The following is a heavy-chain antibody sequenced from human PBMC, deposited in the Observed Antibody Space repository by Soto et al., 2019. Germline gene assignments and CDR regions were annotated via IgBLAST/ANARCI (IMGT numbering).Heavy chain of an antibody. Sequence: SETLSLTCTVSGGSISSSSNYWGWIRQPPGKGLEWIGSIYYSGSTYYNPSLKSRVTISVDTSKNQFSLKLSSVTAADTAVYYCARHEGAPFPLLAYWGQGTLVTVSS. J-gene: IGHJ4*02. D-gene: IGHD1-26*01. CDR1: GGSISSSSNY. CDR2: IYYSGST. V-gene: IGHV4-39*01. CDR3: ARHEGAPFPLLAY.